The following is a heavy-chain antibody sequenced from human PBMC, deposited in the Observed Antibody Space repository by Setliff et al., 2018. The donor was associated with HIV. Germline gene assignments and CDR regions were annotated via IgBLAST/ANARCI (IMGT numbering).Heavy chain of an antibody. CDR2: IWYDGSNY. V-gene: IGHV3-33*01. J-gene: IGHJ4*02. CDR1: GFNFGSYG. CDR3: ARDPTYSSSWYYFDY. Sequence: PGGSLRLSCAASGFNFGSYGMHWVRQAPGKGLEWVAGIWYDGSNYSYADSVKGRFAIFRDNSKKILYLQMNSLRAEDTAVYYCARDPTYSSSWYYFDYWGQGTLVTVSS. D-gene: IGHD6-13*01.